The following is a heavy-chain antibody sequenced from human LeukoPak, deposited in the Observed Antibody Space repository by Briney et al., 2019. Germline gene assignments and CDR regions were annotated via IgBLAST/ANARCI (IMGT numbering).Heavy chain of an antibody. CDR2: IYYNGNT. V-gene: IGHV4-61*01. D-gene: IGHD1-26*01. J-gene: IGHJ6*02. Sequence: PSETLSLTCTVSGGSVSSSSYYWNWIRRPPGKGLEWIGYIYYNGNTNYSPSLKSRVTMSVDTSKNLFSLKVSSVTAADTAVYYCARGRSNYYGMDVWGQGTTVTVSS. CDR3: ARGRSNYYGMDV. CDR1: GGSVSSSSYY.